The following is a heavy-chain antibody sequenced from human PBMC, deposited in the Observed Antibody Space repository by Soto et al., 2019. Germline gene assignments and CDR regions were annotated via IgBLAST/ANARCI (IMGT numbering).Heavy chain of an antibody. CDR1: GGSFSGYY. D-gene: IGHD3-10*01. Sequence: SETLSLTCAVYGGSFSGYYWTWIRQPPGTGLEWIGEINHSGSTNYNPSLKSRVTISVDTSKNQFSLKLTSVTAADTAVYYCAAGTGSTDFDYWGQGTLVTVSS. CDR3: AAGTGSTDFDY. V-gene: IGHV4-34*01. CDR2: INHSGST. J-gene: IGHJ4*02.